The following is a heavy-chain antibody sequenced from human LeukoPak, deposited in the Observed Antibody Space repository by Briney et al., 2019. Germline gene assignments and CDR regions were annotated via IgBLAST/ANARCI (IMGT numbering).Heavy chain of an antibody. D-gene: IGHD3-3*01. CDR3: ARQNFWSGYSSFFDY. V-gene: IGHV4-59*08. J-gene: IGHJ4*02. CDR1: GGSISSYY. CDR2: IYYSGST. Sequence: SETLSLTCTVSGGSISSYYWSWIRQPPGKGLEWIGYIYYSGSTNYNPSLKSRVTISVDTSKNQFSLKLSSVTAADTAVYYCARQNFWSGYSSFFDYWGQGTLVTVPS.